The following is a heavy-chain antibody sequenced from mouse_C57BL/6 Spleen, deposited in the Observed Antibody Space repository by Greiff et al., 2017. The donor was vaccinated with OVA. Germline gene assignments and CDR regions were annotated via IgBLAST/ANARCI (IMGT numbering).Heavy chain of an antibody. D-gene: IGHD3-2*02. V-gene: IGHV1-22*01. CDR1: GYTFTDYN. CDR2: INPNNGGT. CDR3: ARVTAQATYGAMDY. Sequence: EVQLQQSGPELVKPGASVKMSCKASGYTFTDYNMHWVKQSHGKSLEWIGYINPNNGGTSYNQKFKGKATLTVNKSSSTAYMELRSLTSEDSAVYYCARVTAQATYGAMDYWGQGTSVTVSS. J-gene: IGHJ4*01.